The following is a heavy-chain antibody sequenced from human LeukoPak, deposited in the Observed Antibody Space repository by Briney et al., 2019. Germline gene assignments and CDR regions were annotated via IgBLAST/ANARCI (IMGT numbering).Heavy chain of an antibody. V-gene: IGHV3-11*03. Sequence: GGSLRLSCAASGFIFSDYYMSWIRQAPGKGLEWVSYISVTGSYTYYADSVKGRFTISRDNSKNTLYLQMSSLRAEDTAVYFCAKHQVRSHDYWGQGTLVTVSS. CDR3: AKHQVRSHDY. CDR2: ISVTGSYT. CDR1: GFIFSDYY. J-gene: IGHJ4*02.